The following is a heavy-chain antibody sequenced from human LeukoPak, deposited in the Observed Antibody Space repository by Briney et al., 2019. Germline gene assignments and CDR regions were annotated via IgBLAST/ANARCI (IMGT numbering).Heavy chain of an antibody. J-gene: IGHJ4*02. Sequence: GASVKVSCKASGFTFRTYGISWVRQAPGQGLEWMGWISAYNGNTNYAQKLQGRVTMTTDTSTSTAYMELRSLRSDDTAVYYCARGRYYGSGSYYDYWGQGTLVTVSS. CDR3: ARGRYYGSGSYYDY. CDR2: ISAYNGNT. V-gene: IGHV1-18*01. CDR1: GFTFRTYG. D-gene: IGHD3-10*01.